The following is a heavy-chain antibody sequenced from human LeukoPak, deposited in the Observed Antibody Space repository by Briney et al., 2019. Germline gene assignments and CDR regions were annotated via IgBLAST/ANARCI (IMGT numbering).Heavy chain of an antibody. D-gene: IGHD5-18*01. CDR3: ATPAQLWTSMGYYFDY. CDR2: ISYDGSNK. J-gene: IGHJ4*02. V-gene: IGHV3-30*03. Sequence: GGSLRLSCAASGFTFSSYGMHWVRQAPGKGLEWVAVISYDGSNKYYADSVKGRFTISRDNSKNTLYLQMSSLRAEDTAVYYCATPAQLWTSMGYYFDYWGQGTLVTVSS. CDR1: GFTFSSYG.